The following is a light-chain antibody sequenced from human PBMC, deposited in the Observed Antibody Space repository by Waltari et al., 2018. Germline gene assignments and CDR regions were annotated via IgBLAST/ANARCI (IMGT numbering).Light chain of an antibody. CDR1: SSAVGGCNF. Sequence: QSALTQPPSASGSPGQSVTLPCTRTSSAVGGCNFVSLYQQHPAKAPKLILYEVTKRPSGVPDRFSGSKSGITASLTVSGLRPEDEADYYCSSYGDSDNFLLFGGGTKLTVL. CDR2: EVT. J-gene: IGLJ2*01. CDR3: SSYGDSDNFLL. V-gene: IGLV2-8*01.